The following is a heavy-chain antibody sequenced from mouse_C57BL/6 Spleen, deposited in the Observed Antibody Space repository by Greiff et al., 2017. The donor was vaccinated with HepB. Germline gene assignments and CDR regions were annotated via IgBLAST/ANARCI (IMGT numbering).Heavy chain of an antibody. Sequence: QVQLQQSGAELARPGASVKLSCKASGYTFTSYGISWVKQRTGQGLEWIGEIYPRSGNTYYNEKFKGKATLTADKSSSTAYMELRSLTSEDSAVYFCASEGGLRRDGFAYWGQGTLVTVSA. D-gene: IGHD2-4*01. J-gene: IGHJ3*01. CDR1: GYTFTSYG. V-gene: IGHV1-81*01. CDR3: ASEGGLRRDGFAY. CDR2: IYPRSGNT.